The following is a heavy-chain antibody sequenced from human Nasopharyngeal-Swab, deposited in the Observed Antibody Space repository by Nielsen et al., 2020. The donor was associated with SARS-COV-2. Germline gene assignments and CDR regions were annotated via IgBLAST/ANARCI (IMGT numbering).Heavy chain of an antibody. CDR2: ISYDGSNK. CDR3: ARDELGGSDDY. J-gene: IGHJ4*02. D-gene: IGHD2-15*01. V-gene: IGHV3-30*03. CDR1: GFTFSSYG. Sequence: GGSLRLSCAASGFTFSSYGMHWVGRAPGKGLEWVAVISYDGSNKYYADSVKGRFTISRDNSKNTLYLQMNSLRAEDTAVYYCARDELGGSDDYWGQGTLVTVSS.